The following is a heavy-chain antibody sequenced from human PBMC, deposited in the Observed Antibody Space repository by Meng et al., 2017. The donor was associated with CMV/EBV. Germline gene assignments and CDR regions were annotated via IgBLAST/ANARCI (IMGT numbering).Heavy chain of an antibody. V-gene: IGHV1-2*02. J-gene: IGHJ5*02. D-gene: IGHD3-9*01. CDR2: INPNSGGT. Sequence: ASVKVSCKASGYTFTGYYMHWVRQAPGQGLEWMGWINPNSGGTNYAQKFQGRVTMTRDTPISTAYMELSRLRSDDTAVYYCARGEHYDILTGYSERHNWFDPWGQGTLVTVSS. CDR1: GYTFTGYY. CDR3: ARGEHYDILTGYSERHNWFDP.